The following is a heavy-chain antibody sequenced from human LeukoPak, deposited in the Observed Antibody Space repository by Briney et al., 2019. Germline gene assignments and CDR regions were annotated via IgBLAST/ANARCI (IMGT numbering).Heavy chain of an antibody. Sequence: GGSLRLSCEASGFTFTTFWMSWVRQAPGKGLEWVANIKPDGGETYYVDSVKGRFTISRDNAKSSLYLQMNSLRAEDTAVYYCARDYNLGQGTLVTVSS. J-gene: IGHJ4*02. V-gene: IGHV3-7*01. CDR1: GFTFTTFW. CDR2: IKPDGGET. CDR3: ARDYN.